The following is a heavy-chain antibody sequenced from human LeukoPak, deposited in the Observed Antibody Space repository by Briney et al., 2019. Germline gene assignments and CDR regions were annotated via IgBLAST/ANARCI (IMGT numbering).Heavy chain of an antibody. J-gene: IGHJ3*02. CDR1: GYSFTSYW. V-gene: IGHV5-51*01. CDR3: ARTILPHYYDSSGSNDAFDI. CDR2: VYPGDSDT. Sequence: GESLKISFKGSGYSFTSYWIGWVRQMPGKGLEWMGIVYPGDSDTRYSPSFQGQVTISADRSISTAYLQWSSLKASDTAMYYCARTILPHYYDSSGSNDAFDIWGQGTMVTVSS. D-gene: IGHD3-22*01.